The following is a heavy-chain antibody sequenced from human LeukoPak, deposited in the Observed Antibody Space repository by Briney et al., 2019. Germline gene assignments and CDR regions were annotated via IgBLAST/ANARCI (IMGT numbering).Heavy chain of an antibody. CDR1: GFTFSSYA. V-gene: IGHV3-23*01. J-gene: IGHJ4*02. Sequence: SGGSLRLSCAASGFTFSSYAMSWVRQAPGKGLEWVSAISGSGGSTYYADSVKGRFTISRDISKNTLYLQMNSLRAEDTAVYYCAKDLTWFGELPHDYWGQGTLVTVSS. CDR3: AKDLTWFGELPHDY. D-gene: IGHD3-10*01. CDR2: ISGSGGST.